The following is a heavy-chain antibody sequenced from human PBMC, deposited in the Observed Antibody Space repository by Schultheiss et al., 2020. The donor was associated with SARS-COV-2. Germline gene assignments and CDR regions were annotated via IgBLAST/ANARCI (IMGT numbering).Heavy chain of an antibody. CDR3: AEHEYSSSSWSLYYYGMDV. D-gene: IGHD6-6*01. J-gene: IGHJ6*02. CDR2: MNPNSGNT. CDR1: GYTFTSYD. Sequence: ASVKVSCKASGYTFTSYDINWVRQATGQGLEWMGWMNPNSGNTGYAQKFQGRVTITADESTSTAYMELSSLRSEDTAVYYCAEHEYSSSSWSLYYYGMDVWGQGTTVTVSS. V-gene: IGHV1-8*01.